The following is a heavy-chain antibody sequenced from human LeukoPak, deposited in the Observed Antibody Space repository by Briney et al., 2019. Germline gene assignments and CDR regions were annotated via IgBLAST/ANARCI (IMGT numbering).Heavy chain of an antibody. CDR1: GFIVSSNY. Sequence: GGSLRLSCAASGFIVSSNYMSWVRQAPGKGLEWVSVIYSGGSTYYADSVKGRFTISRDNSKNTLYLQMNSLRAEDTAVYYCARDCSSTSCRGGFDLWGQGTLVTVSS. CDR2: IYSGGST. CDR3: ARDCSSTSCRGGFDL. D-gene: IGHD2-2*01. J-gene: IGHJ5*02. V-gene: IGHV3-66*02.